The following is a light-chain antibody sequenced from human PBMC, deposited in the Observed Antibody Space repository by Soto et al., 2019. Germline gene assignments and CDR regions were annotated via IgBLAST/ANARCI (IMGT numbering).Light chain of an antibody. CDR2: DVS. CDR1: SSDVGGYNY. J-gene: IGLJ2*01. Sequence: QSVLTQPASVSGSPGQSITISCTGTSSDVGGYNYVSWYQQHPGKAPKLMIYDVSNRPSGVSNRFSGSKSGNTASLTISGLQAEDEDDYYCSSYTSSSTLVFGGGNKVTVL. CDR3: SSYTSSSTLV. V-gene: IGLV2-14*01.